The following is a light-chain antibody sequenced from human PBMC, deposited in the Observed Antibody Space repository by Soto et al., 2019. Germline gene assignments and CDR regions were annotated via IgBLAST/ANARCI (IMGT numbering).Light chain of an antibody. CDR1: QNVLYRSSNKSY. CDR2: GAS. CDR3: QQYNNWPLT. V-gene: IGKV4-1*01. J-gene: IGKJ1*01. Sequence: DIVMTQSPDFLAVSLGERATITCKSSQNVLYRSSNKSYLAWYQQRPGQPPRLLIYGASTRATAVPARFSGSVSGIEFTLTINSVQSEYLAVYYCQQYNNWPLTFGQGTKVEIK.